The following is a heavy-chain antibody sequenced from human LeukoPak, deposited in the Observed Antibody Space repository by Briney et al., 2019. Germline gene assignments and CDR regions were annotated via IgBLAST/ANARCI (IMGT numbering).Heavy chain of an antibody. CDR1: GFTFSSYA. Sequence: PGRSLRLSCAASGFTFSSYAMHWVRQAPGKGLEWVAVIWYDGSNENYGDSVKGRFTISRDNSKNTLYLQMSSLRAEDTAVYYCARPHCSRTDCYADAFDVWGQGTMVTVSP. J-gene: IGHJ3*01. D-gene: IGHD2-2*01. V-gene: IGHV3-33*01. CDR3: ARPHCSRTDCYADAFDV. CDR2: IWYDGSNE.